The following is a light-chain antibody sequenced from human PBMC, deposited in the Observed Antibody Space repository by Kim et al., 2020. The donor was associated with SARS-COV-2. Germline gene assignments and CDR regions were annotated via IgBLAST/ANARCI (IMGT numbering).Light chain of an antibody. CDR1: KLGDKY. CDR2: QDN. J-gene: IGLJ3*02. CDR3: QAWDSSTWV. Sequence: SGSPGQTASITCSGHKLGDKYACWYQQKPGQSPVLVIHQDNKRPSGIPERFSGSNSGNTATLTISGTQALDEADYYCQAWDSSTWVFGGGTKLTVL. V-gene: IGLV3-1*01.